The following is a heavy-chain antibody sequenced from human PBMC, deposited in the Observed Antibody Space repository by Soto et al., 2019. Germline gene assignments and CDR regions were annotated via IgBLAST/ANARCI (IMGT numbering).Heavy chain of an antibody. CDR1: GFTFSSYG. J-gene: IGHJ6*02. Sequence: QVQLVESGGGVVQPGRSLRLSCAASGFTFSSYGMHWVRQAPGKGLEWVAVISYDGRNKYYADSVKGRFTISRDKSKTTLYLQMNSLRAEDTAVYYWAKDQRYRSSWYPGNSYYYGMDVWGQGTTVTVSS. CDR2: ISYDGRNK. CDR3: AKDQRYRSSWYPGNSYYYGMDV. D-gene: IGHD6-13*01. V-gene: IGHV3-30*18.